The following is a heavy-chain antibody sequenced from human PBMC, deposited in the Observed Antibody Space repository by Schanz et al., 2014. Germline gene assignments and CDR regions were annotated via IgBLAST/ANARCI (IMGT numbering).Heavy chain of an antibody. D-gene: IGHD2-21*02. J-gene: IGHJ4*02. Sequence: VQLVESGGGVVQPGGSLRLSCAASGFTFTNLGMNWVRQAPGKGLEWVSYISSSSSTIYYADSVKGRFTISRDNAKNSLYLQMNSLRPEDTALYYCAKVQTHTLYGGNSCFDYWGQGTLVTVSS. CDR1: GFTFTNLG. CDR2: ISSSSSTI. CDR3: AKVQTHTLYGGNSCFDY. V-gene: IGHV3-48*01.